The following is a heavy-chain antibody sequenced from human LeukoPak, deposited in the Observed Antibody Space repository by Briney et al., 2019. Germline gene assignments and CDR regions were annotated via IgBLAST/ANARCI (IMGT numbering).Heavy chain of an antibody. CDR2: IFYSGST. D-gene: IGHD5-18*01. CDR1: GFIVKSNY. Sequence: KAGGSLRLSCAASGFIVKSNYMSWVRQPPGKGLEWIGSIFYSGSTYYNPSLKSRVTISVDTSKNQFSLKLSSVTAADTAVYYCARLDWVHTDLLYYFAYWGQGTLVTVPS. V-gene: IGHV4-39*01. CDR3: ARLDWVHTDLLYYFAY. J-gene: IGHJ4*02.